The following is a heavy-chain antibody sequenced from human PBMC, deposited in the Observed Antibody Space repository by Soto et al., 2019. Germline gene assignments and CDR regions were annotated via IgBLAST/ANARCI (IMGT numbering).Heavy chain of an antibody. CDR3: VKGRAKHCSGRTCGLWMDL. V-gene: IGHV3-64D*06. J-gene: IGHJ6*02. CDR1: GFTFKSHA. CDR2: IHTSGQTT. D-gene: IGHD6-19*01. Sequence: GGSLRLFGSACGFTFKSHAMNWVRHAPGKGLCHVTSIHTSGQTTFYADGVKGRFMVSRDNSNHPLDLQMTSLKYEDSGVYYCVKGRAKHCSGRTCGLWMDLWGQGTTVTVSS.